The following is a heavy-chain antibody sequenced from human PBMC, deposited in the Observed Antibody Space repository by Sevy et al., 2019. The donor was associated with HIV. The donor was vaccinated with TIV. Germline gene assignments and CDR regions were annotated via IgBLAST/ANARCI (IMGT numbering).Heavy chain of an antibody. J-gene: IGHJ1*01. CDR2: ISASGGST. D-gene: IGHD6-13*01. Sequence: GGSLRLSCEASNFNFEDYAMHWVRQAPGKGLEWVSGISASGGSTYYADSVKGRFTISRDNSKNTLDLQMNSLRVEDTAVYYCAKDASSSRTGGTFQHWGQGTLVTVSS. V-gene: IGHV3-23*01. CDR1: NFNFEDYA. CDR3: AKDASSSRTGGTFQH.